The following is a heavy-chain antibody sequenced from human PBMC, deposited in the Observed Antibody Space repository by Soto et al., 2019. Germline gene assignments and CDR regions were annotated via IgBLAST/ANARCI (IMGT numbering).Heavy chain of an antibody. J-gene: IGHJ6*02. CDR1: GYTFPSYG. V-gene: IGHV1-18*01. CDR2: ISADNGNT. CDR3: ARDASLDCSSTSCYKRYYYGMDV. Sequence: ASVKVSCKASGYTFPSYGISWVRQAPGQGLEGMGWISADNGNTNHAQKRQGRVTMTTDTSTSTAYMELRSLRSDDTAVYYCARDASLDCSSTSCYKRYYYGMDVWGQGTTVTVSS. D-gene: IGHD2-2*02.